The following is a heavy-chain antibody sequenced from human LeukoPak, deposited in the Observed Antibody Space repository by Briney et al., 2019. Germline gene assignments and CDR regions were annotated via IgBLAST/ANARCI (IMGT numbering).Heavy chain of an antibody. D-gene: IGHD1-1*01. J-gene: IGHJ4*02. CDR2: IYSGGST. CDR1: GFTVSSNY. V-gene: IGHV3-66*01. Sequence: GGSLRLSCAASGFTVSSNYMSWVRQAPGKGLEWVSVIYSGGSTYYADSVKGRFTISRDNSKNTLYLQMNSLRAEDTAVYYCAKDNGPTTGTSWGQGTLVTVSS. CDR3: AKDNGPTTGTS.